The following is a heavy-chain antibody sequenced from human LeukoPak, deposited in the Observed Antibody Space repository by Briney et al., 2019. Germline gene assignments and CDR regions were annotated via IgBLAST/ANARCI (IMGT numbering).Heavy chain of an antibody. Sequence: SVKVSCKASGGTFSSYAISWVRQAPGQGLEWMGGITPIFGTANYAQKFQGRVTITADESTSTAYMELSSLRSEDTAVYYCAQTPQMWTKVGYFDYWGQGTLVTVSS. CDR1: GGTFSSYA. V-gene: IGHV1-69*13. CDR3: AQTPQMWTKVGYFDY. D-gene: IGHD4-23*01. J-gene: IGHJ4*02. CDR2: ITPIFGTA.